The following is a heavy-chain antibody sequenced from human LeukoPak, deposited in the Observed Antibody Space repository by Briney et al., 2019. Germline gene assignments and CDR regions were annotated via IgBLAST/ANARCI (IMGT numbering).Heavy chain of an antibody. V-gene: IGHV4-59*12. Sequence: SETLSLTCTVSGGSISNSYWSWIRQPPGRGLEWIGNIFYSGSTNYNPSLKSRVTISVDTSKNQSSLKLSSVTAADTAVYYCARVGYSSSWYKFDPWGQGTLVTVSS. CDR3: ARVGYSSSWYKFDP. D-gene: IGHD6-13*01. CDR1: GGSISNSY. CDR2: IFYSGST. J-gene: IGHJ5*02.